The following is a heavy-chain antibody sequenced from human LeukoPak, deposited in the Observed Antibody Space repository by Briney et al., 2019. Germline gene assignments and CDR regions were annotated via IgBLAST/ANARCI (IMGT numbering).Heavy chain of an antibody. J-gene: IGHJ4*02. CDR2: IRSTGRYR. V-gene: IGHV3-48*02. Sequence: GGSLRLSCTASGFNFGSYDINWIRQAPGKGLEWISYIRSTGRYRYYSDSVTGRFSISGDNAKNLVYLQMNGLRDDDTAVYYCARDLSDVTLDYWGQGTLVTVSS. CDR1: GFNFGSYD. CDR3: ARDLSDVTLDY. D-gene: IGHD2-21*02.